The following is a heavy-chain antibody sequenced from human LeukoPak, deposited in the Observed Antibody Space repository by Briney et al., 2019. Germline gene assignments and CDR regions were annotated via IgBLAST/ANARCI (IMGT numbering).Heavy chain of an antibody. D-gene: IGHD5-12*01. V-gene: IGHV3-48*03. CDR2: ISSSGSTI. CDR3: ASVDIVAPGG. CDR1: GFTFSSYE. J-gene: IGHJ4*02. Sequence: GGSPRLSCAASGFTFSSYEMNWVRQAPGKGLEWVSYISSSGSTIYYADSVKGRFTISRDNAKNSLYLQMNSLRAEDTAVYYCASVDIVAPGGWGQGTLVTVSS.